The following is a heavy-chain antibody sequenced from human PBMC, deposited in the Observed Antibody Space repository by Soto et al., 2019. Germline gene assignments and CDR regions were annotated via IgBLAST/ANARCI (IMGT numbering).Heavy chain of an antibody. CDR3: ARDLGQLGAGDYYYMDV. CDR1: GFTFSNYA. J-gene: IGHJ6*03. Sequence: PGGSLRLSCAASGFTFSNYAMSWVRQAPGKGLEYVSAISGSGGSTYYADPVKGSFTISRDNSKNTLYLQVGSLRAEDTAVYYCARDLGQLGAGDYYYMDVWGKGTTVTVSS. CDR2: ISGSGGST. D-gene: IGHD6-6*01. V-gene: IGHV3-64*02.